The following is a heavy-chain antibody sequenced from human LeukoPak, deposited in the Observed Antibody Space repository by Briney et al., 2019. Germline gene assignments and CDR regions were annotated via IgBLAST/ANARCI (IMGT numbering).Heavy chain of an antibody. V-gene: IGHV4-4*07. Sequence: SETLSLTCTVSGGSISSYYWGWIRQPAGKGLEWIWRIYTSGSTNYNPSLKSRVTMSVDTSKNQFSLKLSSVTAADTAVYYCARFRGTSSWHQEVFDYWGQGAPVTVSS. CDR1: GGSISSYY. D-gene: IGHD2-15*01. J-gene: IGHJ4*02. CDR3: ARFRGTSSWHQEVFDY. CDR2: IYTSGST.